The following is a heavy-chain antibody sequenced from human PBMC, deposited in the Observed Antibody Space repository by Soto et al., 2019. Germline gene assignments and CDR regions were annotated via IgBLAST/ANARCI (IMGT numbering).Heavy chain of an antibody. V-gene: IGHV2-26*01. CDR2: IISNDEK. CDR1: GFSLSNARMG. Sequence: TETLTLTCTVSGFSLSNARMGVSWIRQPPGKALEWLAHIISNDEKSYSTSLKSRLTISKDTSKSQVVLTMTNMDPVDTATYYCARISRPSSWNYSYYGMDVCGQGPTVTVSS. CDR3: ARISRPSSWNYSYYGMDV. D-gene: IGHD2-15*01. J-gene: IGHJ6*02.